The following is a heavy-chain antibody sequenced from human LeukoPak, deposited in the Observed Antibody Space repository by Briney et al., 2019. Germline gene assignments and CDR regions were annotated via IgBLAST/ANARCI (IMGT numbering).Heavy chain of an antibody. CDR1: GFTFSSYW. D-gene: IGHD2-8*01. Sequence: GGSLRLSCATSGFTFSSYWMTWVRRAPGKGLEWVASIKGDGSKKYYLDSMEGRLNISRDNAKSSLYLQMNSLRGEDTAVYYCARDRNYCSNGVCYDVFDISGRGTVVTVSS. CDR2: IKGDGSKK. V-gene: IGHV3-7*01. CDR3: ARDRNYCSNGVCYDVFDI. J-gene: IGHJ3*02.